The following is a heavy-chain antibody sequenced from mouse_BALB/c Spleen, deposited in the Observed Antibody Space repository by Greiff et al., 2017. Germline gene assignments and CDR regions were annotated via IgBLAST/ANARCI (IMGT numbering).Heavy chain of an antibody. CDR1: GFSLTSYG. J-gene: IGHJ3*01. V-gene: IGHV2-2*02. CDR2: IWSGGST. Sequence: VKLVESGPGLVQPSQSLSITCTVSGFSLTSYGVHWVRQSPGKGLEWLGVIWSGGSTDYNAAFISRLSISKDNSKSQVFFKMNSLQANDTAIYYCAREGTAAWFAYWGQGTLVTVSA. D-gene: IGHD1-2*01. CDR3: AREGTAAWFAY.